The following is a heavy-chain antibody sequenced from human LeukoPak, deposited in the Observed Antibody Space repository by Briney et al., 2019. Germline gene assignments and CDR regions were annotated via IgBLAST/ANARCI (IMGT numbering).Heavy chain of an antibody. D-gene: IGHD2-2*01. Sequence: SETLSLTCAVYGGSFSGYYWSWIRQPPGKGLEWIGEINHSGSTNYNPSLKSRVTISVDTSKNQFSLKLSSVTAADTAVYYCARVSAVGVPFDYWGQGTLVTVSS. J-gene: IGHJ4*02. CDR3: ARVSAVGVPFDY. CDR2: INHSGST. V-gene: IGHV4-34*09. CDR1: GGSFSGYY.